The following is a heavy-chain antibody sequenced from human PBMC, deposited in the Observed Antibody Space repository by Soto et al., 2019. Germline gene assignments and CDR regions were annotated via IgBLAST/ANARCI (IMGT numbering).Heavy chain of an antibody. CDR3: ARNRLRFYP. J-gene: IGHJ5*02. CDR2: INHSGST. CDR1: GGSFSGYY. D-gene: IGHD4-17*01. Sequence: SETLSLTCAVYGGSFSGYYWSWIRQPPGKGLEWIGEINHSGSTNYNPSLKSRVTISVDTSKTQFSLKLSSVTAADTAVYYCARNRLRFYPWGQGTLVTVSS. V-gene: IGHV4-34*01.